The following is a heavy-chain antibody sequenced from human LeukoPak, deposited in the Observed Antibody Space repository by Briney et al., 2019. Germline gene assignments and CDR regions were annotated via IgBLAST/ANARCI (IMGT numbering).Heavy chain of an antibody. J-gene: IGHJ6*03. D-gene: IGHD2-2*01. CDR2: IYYSGST. CDR1: GGSISSGDYY. V-gene: IGHV4-61*08. CDR3: ARESVVVVQAAIEYYYYYMDV. Sequence: SETLSLTCTVSGGSISSGDYYWSWIRQPPGTGLEWIGYIYYSGSTNYNPSLKSRVTISVDTSKNQFSLKLSSVTAADTAVYYCARESVVVVQAAIEYYYYYMDVWGKGTTVTVSS.